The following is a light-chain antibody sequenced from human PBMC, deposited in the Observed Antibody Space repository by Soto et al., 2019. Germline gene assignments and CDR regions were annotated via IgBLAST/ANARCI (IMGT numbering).Light chain of an antibody. CDR1: QNINNY. CDR2: VES. J-gene: IGKJ4*01. V-gene: IGKV1-39*01. Sequence: DVQVTQSPSSLSASVGDRVTITCRASQNINNYLNWYQQKPGKAPKLLISVESNLQSGVPSRFSGRGSGTEFTLTTSSLQPEDFATYYCQQSYTTPLTFGGGTKV. CDR3: QQSYTTPLT.